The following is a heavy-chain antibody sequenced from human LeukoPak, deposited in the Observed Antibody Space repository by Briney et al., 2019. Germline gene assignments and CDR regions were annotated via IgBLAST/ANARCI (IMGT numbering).Heavy chain of an antibody. D-gene: IGHD1-26*01. J-gene: IGHJ6*04. CDR3: AIHAAGGATTGYYYYGMDV. CDR2: IYYSGST. Sequence: SETLSLTCTVSGGSISSYYWSWIRQPPGKGLEWIGYIYYSGSTNYNPSLKSRVSISVDTSKNQFSLKLRFVTAADTAVYYRAIHAAGGATTGYYYYGMDVWGKGTTVTVSS. V-gene: IGHV4-59*08. CDR1: GGSISSYY.